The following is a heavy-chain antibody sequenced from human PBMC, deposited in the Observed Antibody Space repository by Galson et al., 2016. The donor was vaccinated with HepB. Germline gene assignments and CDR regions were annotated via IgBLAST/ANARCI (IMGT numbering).Heavy chain of an antibody. CDR3: AKALTVPGLLKVYALDV. V-gene: IGHV3-66*01. J-gene: IGHJ6*02. CDR2: IYPAGDT. CDR1: GFIVSGNY. D-gene: IGHD5/OR15-5a*01. Sequence: SLRLSCAASGFIVSGNYMSWVRQGPGKRLERVAIIYPAGDTYYAESVKERFTISRDSDSNMLFLHMTRLRPGDTGVYYCAKALTVPGLLKVYALDVWGQGTTATVSS.